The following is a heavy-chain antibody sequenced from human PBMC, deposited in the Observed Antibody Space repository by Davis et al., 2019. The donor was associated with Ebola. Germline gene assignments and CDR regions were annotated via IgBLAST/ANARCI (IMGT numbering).Heavy chain of an antibody. J-gene: IGHJ6*02. CDR1: GGSISSGDYY. V-gene: IGHV4-30-4*01. CDR3: ARDSGGYCSSTSCYYYYGMDV. CDR2: IYYSGST. Sequence: MPSETLSLTCTVSGGSISSGDYYWSWIRQPPGKGLEWIGYIYYSGSTYYNPSLKSRVTISVDTSKNQFSLKLSSVTAADTAVYYCARDSGGYCSSTSCYYYYGMDVRGQGTTVTVSS. D-gene: IGHD2-2*01.